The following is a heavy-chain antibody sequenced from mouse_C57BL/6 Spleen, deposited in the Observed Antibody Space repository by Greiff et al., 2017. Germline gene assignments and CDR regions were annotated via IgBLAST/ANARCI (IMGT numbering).Heavy chain of an antibody. CDR1: GYAFSSSW. CDR2: IYPGDGDT. CDR3: ASGGGSAWFAY. J-gene: IGHJ3*01. Sequence: VKVVESGPELVKPGASVKISCKASGYAFSSSWMNWVKQRPGKGLEWIGRIYPGDGDTNYNGKFKGKATLTADKASSTAYMQLSSLTAEDSAVYFCASGGGSAWFAYWGQGTLVTVSA. V-gene: IGHV1-82*01.